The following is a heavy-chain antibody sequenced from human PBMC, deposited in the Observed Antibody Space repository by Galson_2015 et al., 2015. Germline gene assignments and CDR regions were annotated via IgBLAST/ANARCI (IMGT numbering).Heavy chain of an antibody. CDR1: GFTFSNYW. D-gene: IGHD2-21*01. J-gene: IGHJ5*01. Sequence: SLRLSCAASGFTFSNYWIHWVRQAPGKGLVWVSRINTDGSSTTYADSVKGRFTVSRDNAKNTLYLQMNSLRVEDTATYYCVRDGGYYWFDSWGQGTLVTVSS. CDR2: INTDGSST. V-gene: IGHV3-74*01. CDR3: VRDGGYYWFDS.